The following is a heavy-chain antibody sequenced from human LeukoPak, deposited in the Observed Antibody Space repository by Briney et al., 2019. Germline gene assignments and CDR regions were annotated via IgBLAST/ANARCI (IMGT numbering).Heavy chain of an antibody. CDR3: ASSRWLQPDY. D-gene: IGHD5-24*01. V-gene: IGHV3-30-3*01. CDR1: GFTFSSYA. J-gene: IGHJ4*02. CDR2: ISYDGSNK. Sequence: PGRSLRLSCAASGFTFSSYAMHWVRQAPGKGLEWVAVISYDGSNKYYADSVKGRFTISRDNSKNTLYLQMNSLRAEDTAVYYCASSRWLQPDYWGQGTLVTVSS.